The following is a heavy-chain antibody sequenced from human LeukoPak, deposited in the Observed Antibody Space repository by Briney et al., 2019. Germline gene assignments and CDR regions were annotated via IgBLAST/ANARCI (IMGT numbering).Heavy chain of an antibody. D-gene: IGHD2-2*01. CDR3: ARGDCSSTSCYLGY. CDR2: ISGSGGST. Sequence: GGSLRLSCAASGFTFSSYGMSWVRQAPGKGLEWVSAISGSGGSTYYADSVKGRFTISRDNSKNTLYLQMGSLRAEDMAVYYCARGDCSSTSCYLGYWGQGTLVTVSS. CDR1: GFTFSSYG. J-gene: IGHJ4*02. V-gene: IGHV3-23*01.